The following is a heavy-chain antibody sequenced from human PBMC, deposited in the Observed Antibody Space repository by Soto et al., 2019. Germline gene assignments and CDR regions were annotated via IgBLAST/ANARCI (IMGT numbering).Heavy chain of an antibody. V-gene: IGHV4-59*08. CDR3: ARWGLRQMDH. Sequence: SEPLSLTCSISCGSLGSSYCSCFLQPPGKGLECIGYIYYSGSTNFNPSLKSRVTIAVDTSKHQSFLKLSFVTAANMSVYYCARWGLRQMDHRGQATLITV. J-gene: IGHJ4*02. CDR1: CGSLGSSY. D-gene: IGHD3-16*01. CDR2: IYYSGST.